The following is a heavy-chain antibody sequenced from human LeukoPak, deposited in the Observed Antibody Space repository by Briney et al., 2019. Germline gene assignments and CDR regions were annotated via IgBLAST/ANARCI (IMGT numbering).Heavy chain of an antibody. CDR2: INHSGST. J-gene: IGHJ5*02. Sequence: SETLSLTCAVYGGSFSGYYWSWIRQPPGKGLEWIGEINHSGSTNYNPSLKSRVTISVDTSKNQFSLKLSSVTATDTAVYYCARGDGSGPKFDPWGQGTLVTVSS. CDR3: ARGDGSGPKFDP. D-gene: IGHD3-10*01. V-gene: IGHV4-34*01. CDR1: GGSFSGYY.